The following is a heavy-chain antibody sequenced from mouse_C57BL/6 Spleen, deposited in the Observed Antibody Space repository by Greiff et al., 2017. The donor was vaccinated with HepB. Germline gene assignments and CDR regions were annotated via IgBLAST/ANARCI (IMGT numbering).Heavy chain of an antibody. Sequence: QVQLQQPGAELVMPGASVKLSCKASGYTFPSYWMHWVKQRPGQGLEWIGEIDPSDSYTNYNQKFKGKSTLTVDKSSSTAYMQLSSLTSEDSAVYYCARGNYYGSTWVGFDYWGQGTTLTVSS. CDR2: IDPSDSYT. CDR3: ARGNYYGSTWVGFDY. D-gene: IGHD1-1*01. J-gene: IGHJ2*01. V-gene: IGHV1-69*01. CDR1: GYTFPSYW.